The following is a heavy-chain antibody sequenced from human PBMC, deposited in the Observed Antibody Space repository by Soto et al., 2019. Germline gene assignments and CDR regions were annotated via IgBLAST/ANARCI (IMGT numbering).Heavy chain of an antibody. V-gene: IGHV4-39*01. CDR1: GGSISTSRSY. CDR3: ARQPTTGDTDLWFDP. CDR2: SFYSGST. J-gene: IGHJ5*02. Sequence: QLQLLESGPGLVKASETLSLTCNVSGGSISTSRSYWAWIRQPPGKGLEWLANSFYSGSTYYNPSLASRVTVSVETSKYEFSLKLRSVTAADTAVYYCARQPTTGDTDLWFDPWGQGTLVTVSS. D-gene: IGHD2-21*01.